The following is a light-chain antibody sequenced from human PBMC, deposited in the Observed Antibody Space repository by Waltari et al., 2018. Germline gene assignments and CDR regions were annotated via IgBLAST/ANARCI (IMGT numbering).Light chain of an antibody. CDR1: QSISSW. V-gene: IGKV1-5*03. J-gene: IGKJ1*01. CDR3: QEYSQATST. CDR2: RAS. Sequence: DIQMTQSPSTLSASVGDRVTITCRAGQSISSWLAWYQQKPGKAPKLLIYRASTLESGVPSRFGGSGSGTEFPLTISSLQPDDFATYYCQEYSQATSTFGQGTKVEVK.